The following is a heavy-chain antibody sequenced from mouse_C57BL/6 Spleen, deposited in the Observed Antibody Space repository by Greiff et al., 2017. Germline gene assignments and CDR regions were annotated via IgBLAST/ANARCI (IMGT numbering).Heavy chain of an antibody. J-gene: IGHJ2*02. Sequence: EVQLVESGGGLVKPGGSLKLSCAASGFTFSDYGMHWVRQAPEKGLEWVAYISSGSSTIYYADTVKGRFTIARDNAKNTLFLHMTSLRSEDTARYYCARDYYVSSSGYFDYWGQGTSLTVSS. V-gene: IGHV5-17*01. CDR3: ARDYYVSSSGYFDY. D-gene: IGHD1-1*01. CDR1: GFTFSDYG. CDR2: ISSGSSTI.